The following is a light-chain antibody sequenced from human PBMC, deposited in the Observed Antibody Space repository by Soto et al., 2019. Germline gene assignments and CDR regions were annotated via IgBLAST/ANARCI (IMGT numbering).Light chain of an antibody. J-gene: IGKJ5*01. V-gene: IGKV1-9*01. CDR1: QGISSH. CDR2: VAS. Sequence: DIQLTQSPSFLSASVGDRVTITCRASQGISSHLAWYQQQPGKAPKLLIYVASTLQSGVPSRFSGSGSGTEFTLTISRLQPEDFASYYCQQLHSYPITFAQGTRLELK. CDR3: QQLHSYPIT.